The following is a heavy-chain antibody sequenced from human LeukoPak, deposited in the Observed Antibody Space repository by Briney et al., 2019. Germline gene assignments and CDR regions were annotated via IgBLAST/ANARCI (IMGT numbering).Heavy chain of an antibody. J-gene: IGHJ4*02. D-gene: IGHD3-22*01. Sequence: SVKVSCKASGGTSSSYAISWVRQAPGQGLEWMGGIIPIFGTANYAQKFQGRVTITADESTSTAYMELSSLRSEDTAVYYCASLDQGGYYDSSGYYYARYWGQGTLVTVSS. CDR1: GGTSSSYA. CDR2: IIPIFGTA. V-gene: IGHV1-69*01. CDR3: ASLDQGGYYDSSGYYYARY.